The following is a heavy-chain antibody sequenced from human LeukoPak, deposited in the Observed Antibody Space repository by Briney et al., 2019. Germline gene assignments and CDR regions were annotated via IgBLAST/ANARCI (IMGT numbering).Heavy chain of an antibody. Sequence: GGSLRLSCAASGFTFSSYGMHWVRQAPGKGLEWVAFIRYDGSKKYYADSVKGRFTISRDNSKNTLYLQMNSLRAEDTAVYYCAKDRGYYFDYWGQGTLVTVSS. V-gene: IGHV3-30*02. CDR2: IRYDGSKK. D-gene: IGHD3-10*01. CDR3: AKDRGYYFDY. J-gene: IGHJ4*02. CDR1: GFTFSSYG.